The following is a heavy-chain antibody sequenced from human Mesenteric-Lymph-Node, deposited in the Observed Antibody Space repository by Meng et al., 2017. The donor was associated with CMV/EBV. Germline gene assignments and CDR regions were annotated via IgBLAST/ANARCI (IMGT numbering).Heavy chain of an antibody. V-gene: IGHV3-7*03. D-gene: IGHD4-17*01. CDR2: IKEGGSEK. CDR3: AREASGDYGRGYYGMDV. Sequence: GESLKISCAASGFTFSSYGMSWVRQAPGKGLEWVANIKEGGSEKYYADSVKGRFTISRDNTKNTLYIQMNSLRAEDTAVYYCAREASGDYGRGYYGMDVWGQGTTVTVSS. CDR1: GFTFSSYG. J-gene: IGHJ6*02.